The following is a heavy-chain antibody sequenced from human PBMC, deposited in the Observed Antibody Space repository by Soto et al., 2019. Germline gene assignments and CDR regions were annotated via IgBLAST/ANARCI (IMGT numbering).Heavy chain of an antibody. J-gene: IGHJ4*02. V-gene: IGHV4-30-4*01. CDR1: GGSISSGDYY. CDR2: IYYSGNS. CDR3: ARGHDSGYAYGQYYFDY. D-gene: IGHD5-18*01. Sequence: QVQLQESGPGLVEPSQTLSLTCSVFGGSISSGDYYWSWIRQPPGKGLEWIGYIYYSGNSNYNPTFKSRVIISVDTSKNQFSLKLTSVTAADTAVYYCARGHDSGYAYGQYYFDYWGQGTLVTVSS.